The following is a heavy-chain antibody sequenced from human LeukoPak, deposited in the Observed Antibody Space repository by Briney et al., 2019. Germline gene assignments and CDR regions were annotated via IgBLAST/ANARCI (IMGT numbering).Heavy chain of an antibody. CDR1: GYTFSSYW. Sequence: GESLKISCTVSGYTFSSYWIGWVRQMPGRGLEWLGLIFPGDSETSYSPSFQGQVTISVDKAVSTTYLQWNNLRASDTAMFYCARHGPVGSCNRTTCYQAFDLWGQGTMVTVSS. J-gene: IGHJ3*01. CDR3: ARHGPVGSCNRTTCYQAFDL. D-gene: IGHD2-2*01. V-gene: IGHV5-51*01. CDR2: IFPGDSET.